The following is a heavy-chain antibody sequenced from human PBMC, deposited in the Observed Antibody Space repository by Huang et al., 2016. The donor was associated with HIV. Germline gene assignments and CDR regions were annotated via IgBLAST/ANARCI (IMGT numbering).Heavy chain of an antibody. Sequence: EVQLVESGGGLVQPGGSLRLSCAASGFTFSSYAMHWVRQAPGKGLEYVSAISSNGGSTYYADSVKGRFTISRDNSKNTLYLQMGSLGAEDMAVYYCARKLGDYWGQGTLVTVSS. CDR2: ISSNGGST. CDR3: ARKLGDY. J-gene: IGHJ4*02. V-gene: IGHV3-64*07. D-gene: IGHD7-27*01. CDR1: GFTFSSYA.